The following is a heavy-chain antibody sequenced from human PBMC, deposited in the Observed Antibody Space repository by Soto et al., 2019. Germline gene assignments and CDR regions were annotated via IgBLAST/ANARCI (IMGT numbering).Heavy chain of an antibody. J-gene: IGHJ6*02. Sequence: QVQLQQWGAGLLKPSETLSLTCAVYGGSFSGYYWSWIRQPPGKGLEWIGEINHSGSTNYNPSLTRRVTISVDTSKNQFSLKLSSVTAADTAVYYCARGDLWFGLPYYYGMDVWGQGTTVTVSS. D-gene: IGHD3-10*01. CDR1: GGSFSGYY. CDR3: ARGDLWFGLPYYYGMDV. CDR2: INHSGST. V-gene: IGHV4-34*01.